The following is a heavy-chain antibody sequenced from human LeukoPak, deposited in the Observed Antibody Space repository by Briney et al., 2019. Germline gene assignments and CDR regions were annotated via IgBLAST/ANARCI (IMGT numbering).Heavy chain of an antibody. V-gene: IGHV3-23*01. J-gene: IGHJ4*02. Sequence: PGGSLRLSCAASGFTFSNYAMNSVRQVPGKGLEWVSIITDSGGDTNYADSVKGRFTIATDNSKSTLYLQMNSLRAEDTATYYCAKAAGGVCNSGDCYSRVFDYWGQGTLVTVSS. CDR1: GFTFSNYA. CDR2: ITDSGGDT. CDR3: AKAAGGVCNSGDCYSRVFDY. D-gene: IGHD2-21*02.